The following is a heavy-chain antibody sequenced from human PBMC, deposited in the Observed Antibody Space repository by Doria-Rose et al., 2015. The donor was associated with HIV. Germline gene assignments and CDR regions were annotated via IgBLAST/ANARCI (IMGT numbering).Heavy chain of an antibody. CDR1: GGSISHYY. V-gene: IGHV4-59*01. CDR3: ARVLSGTYDY. CDR2: IFYTGST. J-gene: IGHJ4*02. Sequence: QVQLVQSGPGLVKPSETLSLTCSDSGGSISHYYWSWIRQPPGKGLEYIGDIFYTGSTNYSPSLKSRVSISIDTSKNKFSLRLSSVTAADTAVYYCARVLSGTYDYWGQGTLVTVSS. D-gene: IGHD1-26*01.